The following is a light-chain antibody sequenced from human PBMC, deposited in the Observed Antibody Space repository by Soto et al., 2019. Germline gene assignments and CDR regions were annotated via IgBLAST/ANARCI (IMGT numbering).Light chain of an antibody. Sequence: QSALTQPPSASGSPGQSVTISCTGTSSDVGGYNYVSWYQQHSGKAPKLMIYEVSKRPSGVPDRFSGSKSGNTASLTVSGLQAEDEADYYCSSYAGSTVYVFGTGTKVTVL. CDR2: EVS. J-gene: IGLJ1*01. V-gene: IGLV2-8*01. CDR1: SSDVGGYNY. CDR3: SSYAGSTVYV.